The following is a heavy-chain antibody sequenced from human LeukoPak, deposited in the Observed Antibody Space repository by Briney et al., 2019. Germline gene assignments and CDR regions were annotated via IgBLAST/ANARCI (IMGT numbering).Heavy chain of an antibody. CDR3: AKAGIGVVGYFDY. V-gene: IGHV3-23*01. D-gene: IGHD6-19*01. CDR1: GFTFNSYA. J-gene: IGHJ4*02. Sequence: GGSLRLSCAASGFTFNSYAMSWVRQAPGKGLEWVSGIRGSGGGTYYADSVKGRFTISRDSSKNTLYLQMNSLRDEDTALYYCAKAGIGVVGYFDYWGQGTLVTVSS. CDR2: IRGSGGGT.